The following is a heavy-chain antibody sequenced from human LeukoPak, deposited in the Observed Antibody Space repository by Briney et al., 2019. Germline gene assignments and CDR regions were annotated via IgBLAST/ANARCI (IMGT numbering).Heavy chain of an antibody. Sequence: GGSLRLSCEASGFTFSSYAMSWVRQAPGKGLEWVSVISGTGGSTYYADSVKGRFTISRDNSQNTLYLQMNSLRAEDTAVYYCARDLGYGGSLDYWGQGTLVTVSS. V-gene: IGHV3-23*01. D-gene: IGHD4-23*01. CDR3: ARDLGYGGSLDY. CDR2: ISGTGGST. CDR1: GFTFSSYA. J-gene: IGHJ4*02.